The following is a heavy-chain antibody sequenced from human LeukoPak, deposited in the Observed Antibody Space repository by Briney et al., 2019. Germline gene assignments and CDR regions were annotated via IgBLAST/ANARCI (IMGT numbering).Heavy chain of an antibody. CDR2: INTNTGNP. CDR3: ARDRPILRYFDWLLHFDY. Sequence: ASVKVSCKASGYTFTSYAMNWVRQAPGQGLEWMGWINTNTGNPTYAHGFTGRFVFSLDTSVSTAYLQISSLQAEDTAVYYCARDRPILRYFDWLLHFDYWGQGALVTVSS. D-gene: IGHD3-9*01. V-gene: IGHV7-4-1*02. J-gene: IGHJ4*02. CDR1: GYTFTSYA.